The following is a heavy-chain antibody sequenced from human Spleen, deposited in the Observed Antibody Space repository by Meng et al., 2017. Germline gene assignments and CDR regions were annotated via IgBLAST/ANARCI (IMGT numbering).Heavy chain of an antibody. CDR1: GYTVTNYA. CDR3: ARPFYYDSSGLAFDI. D-gene: IGHD3-22*01. J-gene: IGHJ3*02. CDR2: SNAGNGNT. V-gene: IGHV1-3*02. Sequence: ASVKVSCKASGYTVTNYAMHWVRQAPGQRLEWMEWSNAGNGNTKYSQEFQGRVTMTSSISISTAYMELSGLRSEDTAVYYCARPFYYDSSGLAFDIWGQGTMVTVSS.